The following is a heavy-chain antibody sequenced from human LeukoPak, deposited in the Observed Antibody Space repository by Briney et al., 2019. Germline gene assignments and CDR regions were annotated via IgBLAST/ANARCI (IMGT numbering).Heavy chain of an antibody. CDR3: ARGRMRYYYGSGSPYYFDY. CDR1: GYTFTSYD. CDR2: MNPNSGNT. D-gene: IGHD3-10*01. Sequence: ASVKVSCKASGYTFTSYDINWVRQATGQGLEWMGWMNPNSGNTGYAQKFQGRVTMTRNTSISTAYMELSSLRSEDTAVYYCARGRMRYYYGSGSPYYFDYWGQGTLVTVSS. J-gene: IGHJ4*02. V-gene: IGHV1-8*01.